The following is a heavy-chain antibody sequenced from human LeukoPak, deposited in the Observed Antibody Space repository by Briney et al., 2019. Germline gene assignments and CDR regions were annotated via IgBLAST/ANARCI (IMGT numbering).Heavy chain of an antibody. Sequence: PGGSLRLSCAASGFTVSSNYMSWARQAPGKGLEWVSGISGSGGSTYYAVSVKGRFTISRDNSKNTLYLQMNGLRAEDTALYYCAKDVGFLEWLVCFDYWGQGNLVTVSS. CDR1: GFTVSSNY. V-gene: IGHV3-23*01. D-gene: IGHD3-3*01. J-gene: IGHJ4*02. CDR3: AKDVGFLEWLVCFDY. CDR2: ISGSGGST.